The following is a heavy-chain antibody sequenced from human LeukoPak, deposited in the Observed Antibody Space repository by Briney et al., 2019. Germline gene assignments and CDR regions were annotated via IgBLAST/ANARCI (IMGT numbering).Heavy chain of an antibody. CDR1: GFTFSSYA. D-gene: IGHD1-26*01. CDR2: ISGSGGST. J-gene: IGHJ4*02. Sequence: PGGSLRLSCAASGFTFSSYAMSWVRQAPGKGLEWVSAISGSGGSTYYADSVKGRFTISRDNSKNTLYLQMNSLRAEDTAVYYCATDSTSGSYYLDYWGQGTLVTVSS. V-gene: IGHV3-23*01. CDR3: ATDSTSGSYYLDY.